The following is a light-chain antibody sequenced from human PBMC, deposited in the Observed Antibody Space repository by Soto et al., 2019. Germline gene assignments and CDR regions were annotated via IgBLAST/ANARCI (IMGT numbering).Light chain of an antibody. CDR3: RQDGSSPSYT. CDR2: GAS. J-gene: IGKJ2*01. CDR1: QSVSSSSS. Sequence: EIVLTQSPGTLFLSPGERATLSCRASQSVSSSSSLAWYQQKPGQAPRLLIYGASSSATGIPHRFSGSGSATDFTLTISRLEPEDFAVYYCRQDGSSPSYTFGQGTKLEIK. V-gene: IGKV3-20*01.